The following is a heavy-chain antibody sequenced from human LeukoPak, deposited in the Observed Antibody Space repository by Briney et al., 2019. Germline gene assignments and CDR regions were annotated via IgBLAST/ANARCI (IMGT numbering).Heavy chain of an antibody. Sequence: GGSLRLSCAASGFTVNSNYMSWVRQAPGKGLEWVSVIYNSGNTYYADSVKGRFTISRDNSKNTLYLQMSSLRAEDTAVYYCAREVIYGAFDIWGQGTMVTVSS. V-gene: IGHV3-53*01. CDR1: GFTVNSNY. D-gene: IGHD2/OR15-2a*01. CDR3: AREVIYGAFDI. J-gene: IGHJ3*02. CDR2: IYNSGNT.